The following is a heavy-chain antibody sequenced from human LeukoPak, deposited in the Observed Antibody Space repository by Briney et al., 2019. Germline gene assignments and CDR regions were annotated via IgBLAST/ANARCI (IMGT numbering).Heavy chain of an antibody. J-gene: IGHJ5*02. Sequence: ASVKVSCKASGYIFTAHYLHWVRQAPGQGLEWMGLINPSGSSTLYAQKFQGRVTMTRDTSTNTDYMELSSLRSEDTAVYYCARDNSYSDSSWWFDPWGQGTLVTVSS. V-gene: IGHV1-46*01. D-gene: IGHD1-26*01. CDR2: INPSGSST. CDR3: ARDNSYSDSSWWFDP. CDR1: GYIFTAHY.